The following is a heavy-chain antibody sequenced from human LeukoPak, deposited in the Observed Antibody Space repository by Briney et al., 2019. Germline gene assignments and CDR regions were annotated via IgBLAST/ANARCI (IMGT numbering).Heavy chain of an antibody. CDR2: IYSSGNT. J-gene: IGHJ4*02. Sequence: PSETLSLTCTVSGDSINNGGHYWTWIRQHPAKGLEWIGYIYSSGNTFYNPSLRSRINISVDTSKSQFSLKLTSVTAADTAVYYCARGPPFAQLETSGAADWGQGTLVTVSS. D-gene: IGHD1-1*01. CDR3: ARGPPFAQLETSGAAD. CDR1: GDSINNGGHY. V-gene: IGHV4-31*03.